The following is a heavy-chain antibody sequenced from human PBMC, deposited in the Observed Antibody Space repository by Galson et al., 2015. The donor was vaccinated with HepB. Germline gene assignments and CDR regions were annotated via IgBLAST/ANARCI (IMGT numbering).Heavy chain of an antibody. J-gene: IGHJ3*02. CDR1: GFTFSSYA. Sequence: SLRLSCAASGFTFSSYAMHWVRQAPGKGLEWVAVISYDGSNKYYADSVKGRFTISRDNSKNTLYLQMNSLRAEDTAVYYCARGGYCSSTSCPRTAFDIWGQGTMVTVSS. V-gene: IGHV3-30-3*01. CDR2: ISYDGSNK. D-gene: IGHD2-2*01. CDR3: ARGGYCSSTSCPRTAFDI.